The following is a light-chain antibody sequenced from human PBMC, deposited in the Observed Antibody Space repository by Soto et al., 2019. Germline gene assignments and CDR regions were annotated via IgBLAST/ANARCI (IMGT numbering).Light chain of an antibody. J-gene: IGLJ2*01. Sequence: QSALTQPASLSGSPGQSITISCTGTSSDIGSFNLVSWYQQFPGEVPKLIIYESYKRPSGVSNRFSGSKSGNTASLTISGLQAEDEADYYCSSYTSSSTLVFGGGTKLTVL. CDR2: ESY. CDR3: SSYTSSSTLV. CDR1: SSDIGSFNL. V-gene: IGLV2-14*02.